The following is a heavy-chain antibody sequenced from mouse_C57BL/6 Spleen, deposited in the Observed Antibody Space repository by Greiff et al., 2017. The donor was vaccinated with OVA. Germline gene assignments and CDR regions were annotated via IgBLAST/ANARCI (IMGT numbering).Heavy chain of an antibody. J-gene: IGHJ4*01. CDR2: IDPSDSYT. V-gene: IGHV1-50*01. D-gene: IGHD1-1*01. Sequence: QVQLKQPGAELVKPGASVKLSCKASGYTFTSYWMQWVKQRPGQGLEWIGEIDPSDSYTNYNQKFKGKATLTVDTSSSTAYMQLSSLTSEDSAVYYCARGYYGSSYDAMDYWGQGTSVTVSS. CDR3: ARGYYGSSYDAMDY. CDR1: GYTFTSYW.